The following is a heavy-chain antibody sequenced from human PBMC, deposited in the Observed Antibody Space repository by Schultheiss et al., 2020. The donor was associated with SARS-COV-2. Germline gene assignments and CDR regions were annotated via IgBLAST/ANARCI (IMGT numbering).Heavy chain of an antibody. CDR3: AKYRGWYARPPLLFDY. CDR1: GYTFTSYG. Sequence: SVKVSCKAFGYTFTSYGISWVRQAPGQGLEWMGGIIPILGIANYAQKFQGRVTITRDTSASTAYMELSSLRSEDTAVYYCAKYRGWYARPPLLFDYWGQGILVTVAS. J-gene: IGHJ4*02. D-gene: IGHD6-19*01. V-gene: IGHV1-69*10. CDR2: IIPILGIA.